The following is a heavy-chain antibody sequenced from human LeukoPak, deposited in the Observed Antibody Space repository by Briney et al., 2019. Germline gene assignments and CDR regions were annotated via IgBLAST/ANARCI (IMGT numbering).Heavy chain of an antibody. V-gene: IGHV3-20*04. CDR3: AGYYYDSSRGFDL. J-gene: IGHJ5*02. CDR1: GFKFDDYG. D-gene: IGHD3-22*01. Sequence: GGSLRLSCAASGFKFDDYGMSWVRQAPGKGLEWVCDINWNGAWTGYADSVKGRFTISRDNAKNSLYLQMNSLRAEDTALYYCAGYYYDSSRGFDLWGQGTLLTVSA. CDR2: INWNGAWT.